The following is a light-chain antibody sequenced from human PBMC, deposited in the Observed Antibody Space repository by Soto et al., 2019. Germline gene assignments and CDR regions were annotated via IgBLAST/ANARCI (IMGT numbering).Light chain of an antibody. Sequence: IVLTQSPCALSLSPGERATLSCRASQSVRSTYLAWYQQKPGQAPRLLIYGASSRATGIPDRFSGSGSGTDFTLTISRLEPEDFTVYFCQQYGNSPRTFGQGTRLEIK. V-gene: IGKV3-20*01. CDR1: QSVRSTY. J-gene: IGKJ5*01. CDR2: GAS. CDR3: QQYGNSPRT.